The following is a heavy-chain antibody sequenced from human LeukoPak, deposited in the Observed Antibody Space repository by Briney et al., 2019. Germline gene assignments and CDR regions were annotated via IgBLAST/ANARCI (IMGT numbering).Heavy chain of an antibody. V-gene: IGHV4-39*07. CDR3: ARGGNSDYYYYMDV. D-gene: IGHD4-23*01. Sequence: SETLSLTCTVSGGSISSSSYYWGWIRQPPGKGLEWIGSIYHSGSTYYNPSLKSRVTISVDTSKNQFSLKLSSVTAADTAVYYCARGGNSDYYYYMDVWGKGTTVTVSS. CDR2: IYHSGST. J-gene: IGHJ6*03. CDR1: GGSISSSSYY.